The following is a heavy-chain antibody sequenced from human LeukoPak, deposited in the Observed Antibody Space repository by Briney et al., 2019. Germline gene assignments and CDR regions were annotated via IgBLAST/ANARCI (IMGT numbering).Heavy chain of an antibody. Sequence: SVKVSCKASGGTFSSYAISWVRQAPGQGLELMGGIIPIFGTANYAQKFQGRVTITADESTSTAYMELSSLRSEDTAVYYCARVGTIFGVVKSFDYWGQGTPVTVSS. CDR1: GGTFSSYA. CDR2: IIPIFGTA. D-gene: IGHD3-3*01. CDR3: ARVGTIFGVVKSFDY. V-gene: IGHV1-69*01. J-gene: IGHJ4*02.